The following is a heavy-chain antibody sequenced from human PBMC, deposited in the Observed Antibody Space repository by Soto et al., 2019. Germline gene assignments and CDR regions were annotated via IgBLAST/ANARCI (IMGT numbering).Heavy chain of an antibody. CDR2: IIPIFGTA. Sequence: GASVKVSCKASGGTFSSYAISWVRQAPGQGLEWMGGIIPIFGTANYAQKFQGRVTITADKSTSTAYMELSSLRSEDTAVYYCAGVYSSPYYYYYGMDVWGQGTTVTV. CDR1: GGTFSSYA. J-gene: IGHJ6*02. CDR3: AGVYSSPYYYYYGMDV. D-gene: IGHD6-13*01. V-gene: IGHV1-69*06.